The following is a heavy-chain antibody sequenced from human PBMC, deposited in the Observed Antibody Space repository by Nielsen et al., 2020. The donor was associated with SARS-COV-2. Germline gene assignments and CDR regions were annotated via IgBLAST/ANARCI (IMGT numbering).Heavy chain of an antibody. CDR1: GYTFTGYY. CDR2: INPNSGGT. CDR3: ARDVRLRVSSSIVGAPNFDY. D-gene: IGHD1-26*01. Sequence: ASVKVSCKASGYTFTGYYMHWVRQAPGQGLEWMGWINPNSGGTNYAQKFQGRVTMTRDTSTSTVYMELSSLRSEDTAVYYCARDVRLRVSSSIVGAPNFDYWGQGTLVTVSS. V-gene: IGHV1-2*02. J-gene: IGHJ4*02.